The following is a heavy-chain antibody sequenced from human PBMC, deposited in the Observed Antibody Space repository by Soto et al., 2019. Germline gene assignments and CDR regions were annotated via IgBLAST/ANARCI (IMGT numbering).Heavy chain of an antibody. D-gene: IGHD3-22*01. CDR2: ISYDGSNK. CDR3: AKECHDSSGYYYVEAFDI. CDR1: GFTFSSYG. J-gene: IGHJ3*02. V-gene: IGHV3-30*18. Sequence: QVQLVESGGGVVQPGRSLRLSCAASGFTFSSYGMHWVRQAPGKGLEWVAVISYDGSNKYYADSVKGRFTISRDNSKNTLYLQMNRLRAEDTAVYYCAKECHDSSGYYYVEAFDIWGQGTMVTVSS.